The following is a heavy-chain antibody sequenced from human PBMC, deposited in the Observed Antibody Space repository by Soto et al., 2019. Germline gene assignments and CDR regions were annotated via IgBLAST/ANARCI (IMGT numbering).Heavy chain of an antibody. V-gene: IGHV3-9*01. CDR1: GFRFEQYV. Sequence: VQVVASGGGLVQPGRSLRLSCAVSGFRFEQYVMHWVRQAPGKGLDCVSTVSPTGDTVAYADSVEGRFTVSRDNAKNTLYLQMNRLKGDDTAFYYCLTDAPTGSIDDLGQGTLVTVSS. D-gene: IGHD3-10*01. CDR2: VSPTGDTV. J-gene: IGHJ4*02. CDR3: LTDAPTGSIDD.